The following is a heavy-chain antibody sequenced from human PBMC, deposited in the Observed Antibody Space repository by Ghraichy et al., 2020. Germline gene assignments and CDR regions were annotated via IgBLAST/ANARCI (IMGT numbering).Heavy chain of an antibody. CDR1: GDSIRGGGYY. CDR2: IYYSGST. Sequence: SETLSLTCTVSGDSIRGGGYYWSWIRQHPGQGLEWIGYIYYSGSTYYNPSLKSRVAMSVDTSKNQFSLKLSSVTAADTAIYYCARDNSGYYTADPYYGVDVWGQGTTVTVSS. V-gene: IGHV4-31*03. J-gene: IGHJ6*02. D-gene: IGHD3-3*01. CDR3: ARDNSGYYTADPYYGVDV.